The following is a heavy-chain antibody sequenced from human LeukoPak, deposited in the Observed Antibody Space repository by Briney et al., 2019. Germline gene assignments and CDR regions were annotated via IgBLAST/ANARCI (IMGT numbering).Heavy chain of an antibody. CDR1: GFTFTKYW. CDR2: INTDGSRT. D-gene: IGHD3-22*01. Sequence: GGSLRPSCSASGFTFTKYWMHWVRQAPGEGLVWVSRINTDGSRTTYADSVKGRFIVSRDNSKNTLYLQMNSLTAEDTVVYYCVRSDYYESSGYYYGYWGQGTLVTVSS. J-gene: IGHJ4*02. V-gene: IGHV3-74*01. CDR3: VRSDYYESSGYYYGY.